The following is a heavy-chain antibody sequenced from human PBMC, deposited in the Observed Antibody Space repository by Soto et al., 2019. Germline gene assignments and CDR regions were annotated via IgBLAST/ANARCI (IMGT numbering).Heavy chain of an antibody. V-gene: IGHV4-30-4*01. D-gene: IGHD3-9*01. CDR1: GGSITSGAYY. CDR2: IYYSATT. J-gene: IGHJ4*02. CDR3: SRHPDYDILTGFDY. Sequence: SETLSLTCTVSGGSITSGAYYWSWIRQPPGKGLEWIGYIYYSATTYYNPSLKSRLTISVDTSKNQFSLKLSSVTAADTAVYYCSRHPDYDILTGFDYWGQGTLVTVSS.